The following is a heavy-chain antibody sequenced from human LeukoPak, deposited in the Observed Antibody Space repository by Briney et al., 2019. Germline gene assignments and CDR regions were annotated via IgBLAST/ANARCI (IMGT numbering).Heavy chain of an antibody. V-gene: IGHV4-34*01. D-gene: IGHD3-9*01. CDR1: GGSFRGYY. CDR3: ARFQELRYFDWLYHDD. Sequence: SETLSLTCAVYGGSFRGYYWSWIRQPPGKGLEWIGEINHSGSTNYNPSLKSRVTISVDTSKNQFSLKLSSVTAADTAVYYCARFQELRYFDWLYHDDWGQGTLVTVSS. CDR2: INHSGST. J-gene: IGHJ4*02.